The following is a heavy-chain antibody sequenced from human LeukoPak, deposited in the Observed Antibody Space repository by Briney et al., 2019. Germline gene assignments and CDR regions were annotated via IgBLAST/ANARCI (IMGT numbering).Heavy chain of an antibody. CDR3: AKGYGGYYYYMDV. V-gene: IGHV3-23*01. D-gene: IGHD3-16*01. J-gene: IGHJ6*03. Sequence: GGPLRLSCAASGFTFSSHGMNWVRQAPGKGLEWVSGISPNGVITYYADSVKGRFTISRDNSKNTLYLQMNSLRAEDTAVYYCAKGYGGYYYYMDVWGKGTTVTVSS. CDR2: ISPNGVIT. CDR1: GFTFSSHG.